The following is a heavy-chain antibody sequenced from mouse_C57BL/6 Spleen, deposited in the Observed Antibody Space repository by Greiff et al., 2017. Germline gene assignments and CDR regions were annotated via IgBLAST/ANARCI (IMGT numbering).Heavy chain of an antibody. J-gene: IGHJ4*01. CDR1: GYAFTNYL. CDR2: INPGSGGT. V-gene: IGHV1-54*01. CDR3: ARSMVTGTYYAMDY. Sequence: VQLQQSGAELVRPGTSVKVSCKASGYAFTNYLIEWVKQRPGQGLEWIGVINPGSGGTNYNEKFKGKATLTADKSSSTAYMQLSSLTSEDSAVYFCARSMVTGTYYAMDYWGQGTSVTVSS. D-gene: IGHD2-2*01.